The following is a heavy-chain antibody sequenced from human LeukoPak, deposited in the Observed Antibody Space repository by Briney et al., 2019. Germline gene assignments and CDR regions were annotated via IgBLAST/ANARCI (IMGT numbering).Heavy chain of an antibody. Sequence: ASVKVSCKASGYTFTSYGISWVRQAPGQGLEWMGWISAYNGNTNYAQKLQGRVTMTRNTSISTAYMELSSLRSEDTAVYYCARGRRDSRQFDYWGQGTLVTVSS. J-gene: IGHJ4*02. V-gene: IGHV1-18*01. D-gene: IGHD3-10*01. CDR3: ARGRRDSRQFDY. CDR1: GYTFTSYG. CDR2: ISAYNGNT.